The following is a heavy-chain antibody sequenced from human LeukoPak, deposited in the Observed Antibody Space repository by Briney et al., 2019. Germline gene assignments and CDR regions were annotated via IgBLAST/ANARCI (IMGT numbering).Heavy chain of an antibody. Sequence: PSETLSLTCSVSGGSIRGYYWNWIRQPPGKGLEWIGYIYYSGSTNYNPSLKSRVTISVDTSKNQFSLKLSSVTAADTAVYYCARQLYYGSGTYSVYYFDYWGQGTLVTVSS. CDR2: IYYSGST. CDR3: ARQLYYGSGTYSVYYFDY. D-gene: IGHD3-10*01. V-gene: IGHV4-59*08. CDR1: GGSIRGYY. J-gene: IGHJ4*02.